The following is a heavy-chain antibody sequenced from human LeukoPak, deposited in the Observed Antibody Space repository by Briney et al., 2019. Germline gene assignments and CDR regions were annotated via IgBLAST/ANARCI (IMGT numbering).Heavy chain of an antibody. CDR2: INPNSGDT. V-gene: IGHV1-2*02. Sequence: GASVKVSCKASGYTFTGYYMHWVRQAPGQGLEWMGWINPNSGDTNYAQKFQGRVTVTRDTSISTAYMELSRLRSDDTAVYYCARVGSSGWYVHPTLAYWGQGTLLAVSS. CDR3: ARVGSSGWYVHPTLAY. CDR1: GYTFTGYY. D-gene: IGHD6-19*01. J-gene: IGHJ4*02.